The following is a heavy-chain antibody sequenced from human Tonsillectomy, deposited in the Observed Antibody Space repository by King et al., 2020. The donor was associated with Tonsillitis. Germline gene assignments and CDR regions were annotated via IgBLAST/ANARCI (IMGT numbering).Heavy chain of an antibody. CDR3: ARGRYQPVDP. V-gene: IGHV3-7*01. D-gene: IGHD2-2*01. CDR1: GFTFISYW. CDR2: IKKDGGQK. J-gene: IGHJ5*02. Sequence: QLVQSGGGLVQPGGSLRLSCAASGFTFISYWMSWVRQAPGKGLGWVATIKKDGGQKYYVDSVEGRVTISRDNAKNSLYLQMNSRRAEDTAVYYCARGRYQPVDPWGQGTLVTVSS.